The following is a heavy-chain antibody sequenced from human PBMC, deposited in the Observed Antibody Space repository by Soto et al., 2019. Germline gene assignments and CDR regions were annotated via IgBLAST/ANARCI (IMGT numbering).Heavy chain of an antibody. CDR2: INPNSGGT. V-gene: IGHV1-2*02. Sequence: ASVKVSCKASGYTFIGYYMHWVRQAPGQGLEWMGWINPNSGGTNYAQKFQGRVTMTRDTSISTAYMELSRLRSDDTAVYYCARIMSDDFWSGYYTPGYFDYWGQGTLVTVSS. CDR1: GYTFIGYY. J-gene: IGHJ4*02. D-gene: IGHD3-3*01. CDR3: ARIMSDDFWSGYYTPGYFDY.